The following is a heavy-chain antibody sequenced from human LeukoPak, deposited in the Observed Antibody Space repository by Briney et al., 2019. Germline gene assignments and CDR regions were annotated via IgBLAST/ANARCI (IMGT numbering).Heavy chain of an antibody. CDR1: GGSISSGSYY. CDR3: ARAPLLSYGSGSGWFDP. D-gene: IGHD3-10*01. J-gene: IGHJ5*02. V-gene: IGHV4-61*02. Sequence: SETLSLTCTVSGGSISSGSYYWSWIRQPAGKGLEWIGRIYTSGSTNYNPSLKSRVTISVDTSKNQFSLKLSSVTAADTAVYYCARAPLLSYGSGSGWFDPWGQGTLVTVSS. CDR2: IYTSGST.